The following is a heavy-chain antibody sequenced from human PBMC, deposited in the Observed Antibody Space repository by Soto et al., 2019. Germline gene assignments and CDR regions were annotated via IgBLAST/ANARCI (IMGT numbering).Heavy chain of an antibody. CDR1: GYTFTSYG. CDR3: ATDAPVRESLLKWFDS. J-gene: IGHJ5*01. CDR2: ISAYNGNT. V-gene: IGHV1-18*01. D-gene: IGHD3-10*01. Sequence: ASVKVSCKASGYTFTSYGISWVRQAPGQGLEWMGWISAYNGNTNYAQKLQGRVTMTTDTSTSTAYMEMRRLTLDDTATYYCATDAPVRESLLKWFDSWGQGTLVTVSS.